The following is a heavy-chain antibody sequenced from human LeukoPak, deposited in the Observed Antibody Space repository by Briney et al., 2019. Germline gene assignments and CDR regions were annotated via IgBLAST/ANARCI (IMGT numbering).Heavy chain of an antibody. CDR1: GFTFSSYG. D-gene: IGHD3-22*01. Sequence: SGGSLRLSCAASGFTFSSYGMHWVRQAPGKRLEWVAFIRYDGSNKYYADSVKGRFTISRDNSKNTLYLQMNSLRAEDTAVYYCAKVADYYDSSGSGSAFDIWGQGTMVTVSS. V-gene: IGHV3-30*02. CDR2: IRYDGSNK. J-gene: IGHJ3*02. CDR3: AKVADYYDSSGSGSAFDI.